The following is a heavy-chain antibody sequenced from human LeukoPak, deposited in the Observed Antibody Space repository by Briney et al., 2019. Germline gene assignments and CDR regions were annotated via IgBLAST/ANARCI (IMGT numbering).Heavy chain of an antibody. D-gene: IGHD3-10*01. CDR1: GFTVSNNY. CDR3: ARVTGPTSTVVRGVIIPAFDS. Sequence: GRSLRLSCAASGFTVSNNYMSWVRQAPGKGLEWVSIIYSGGNTYYADSVKGRFTISRDNSKNTLYLQMNSLRAEDTAVYYCARVTGPTSTVVRGVIIPAFDSWGQGTLVTVSS. J-gene: IGHJ4*01. V-gene: IGHV3-53*01. CDR2: IYSGGNT.